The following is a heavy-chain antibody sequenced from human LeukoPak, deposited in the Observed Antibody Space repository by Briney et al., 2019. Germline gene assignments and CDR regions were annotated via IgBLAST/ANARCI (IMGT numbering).Heavy chain of an antibody. J-gene: IGHJ4*02. CDR2: IYTSGST. CDR1: GGSISSGSYY. CDR3: ARDGLAKPFDY. Sequence: SQTLSLTCTVSGGSISSGSYYWSWIRQPAGKGLEWIGRIYTSGSTNYNPSLKSRVTISVDTSKNQFSLKLSSVTAADTAVYYCARDGLAKPFDYWGQGTLVTVSS. V-gene: IGHV4-61*02. D-gene: IGHD6-19*01.